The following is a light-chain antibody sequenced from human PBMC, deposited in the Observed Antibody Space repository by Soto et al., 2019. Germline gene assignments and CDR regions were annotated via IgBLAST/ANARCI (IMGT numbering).Light chain of an antibody. Sequence: ILLTPSPDNLSLSPXXIATLXSRASQTVSSNYLAWYQQKSGQAPRLLIYGASSRATGIPDRFSGSGSGTDFTLNISRLEPEDFAVYYCRQYSSSRTFGQGAKVGIK. J-gene: IGKJ1*01. CDR1: QTVSSNY. V-gene: IGKV3-20*01. CDR3: RQYSSSRT. CDR2: GAS.